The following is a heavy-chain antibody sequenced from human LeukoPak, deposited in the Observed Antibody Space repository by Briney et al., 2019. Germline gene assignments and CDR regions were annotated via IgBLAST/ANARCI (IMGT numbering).Heavy chain of an antibody. V-gene: IGHV4-59*01. D-gene: IGHD2-2*01. CDR3: AGGPADYNWFDP. Sequence: SETLSLTCTVAGGSISSYYWSLIRQPPGKGLEWIGYIYYSGSTNYNPSLKSRVTISVDTSKNQSPLKLSSVTAADTAVYYCAGGPADYNWFDPWGQGTLVTVSS. J-gene: IGHJ5*02. CDR1: GGSISSYY. CDR2: IYYSGST.